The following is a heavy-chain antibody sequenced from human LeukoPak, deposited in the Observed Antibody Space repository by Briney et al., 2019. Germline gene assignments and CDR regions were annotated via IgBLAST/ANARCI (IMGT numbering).Heavy chain of an antibody. V-gene: IGHV4-59*08. D-gene: IGHD5-12*01. CDR3: ARRSGYDYGYYGMDV. Sequence: SETLSLTCTVSGGSISSYYWGWIRQPPGKGLEWIGYIYYSGSTNYNPSLKSRVTISVDTSKNQFSLKPSSVTAADTAVYYCARRSGYDYGYYGMDVWGQGTTVTVSS. CDR1: GGSISSYY. CDR2: IYYSGST. J-gene: IGHJ6*02.